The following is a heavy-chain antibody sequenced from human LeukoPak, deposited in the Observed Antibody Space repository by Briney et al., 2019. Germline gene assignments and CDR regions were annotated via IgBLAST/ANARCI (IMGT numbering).Heavy chain of an antibody. V-gene: IGHV3-21*01. CDR1: VFSFSRYS. Sequence: GESQRLSCAASVFSFSRYSMNWVRQAPGKGLEWVSSMSSDNTYIYHSDSVKGRFTISRDNYKNSLYVQVNSLTLEDAGVYYWASSAFTKAPTYCVACWSQGPLVTV. CDR3: ASSAFTKAPTYCVAC. D-gene: IGHD2-15*01. CDR2: MSSDNTYI. J-gene: IGHJ4*02.